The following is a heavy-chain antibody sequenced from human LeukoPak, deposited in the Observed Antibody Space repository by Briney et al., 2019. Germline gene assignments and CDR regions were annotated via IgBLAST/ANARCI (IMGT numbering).Heavy chain of an antibody. V-gene: IGHV1-69*13. CDR1: GGTFSSYA. CDR2: IIPIFGTA. J-gene: IGHJ3*02. CDR3: ARIYSGSYSDAFDI. D-gene: IGHD1-26*01. Sequence: ASVKVSCKASGGTFSSYAISWVRQAPGQGLEWMGGIIPIFGTANYAQKFQGRVTITADESTSTAYMELRSLRSDDTAVYYCARIYSGSYSDAFDIWGQGTMVTVSS.